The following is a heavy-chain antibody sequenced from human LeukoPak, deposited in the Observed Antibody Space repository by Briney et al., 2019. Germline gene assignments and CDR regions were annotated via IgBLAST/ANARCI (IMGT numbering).Heavy chain of an antibody. Sequence: GGSLRLSCAASGFTFSSYWMSWVRQAPGKGLEWVANIKQDGSEKYYVDSVKGRFTISRDNAKNSLYLQMNSLRAEDTAVYYCARGLFLRPPNHPQRYRITMVRGADYYMDVWGKGTTVTISS. J-gene: IGHJ6*03. CDR2: IKQDGSEK. CDR3: ARGLFLRPPNHPQRYRITMVRGADYYMDV. D-gene: IGHD3-10*01. CDR1: GFTFSSYW. V-gene: IGHV3-7*01.